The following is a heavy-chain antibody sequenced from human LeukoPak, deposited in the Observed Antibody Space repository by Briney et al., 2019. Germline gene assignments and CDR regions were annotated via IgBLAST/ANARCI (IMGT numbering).Heavy chain of an antibody. CDR3: VKSGGYGLIDY. V-gene: IGHV4-34*01. J-gene: IGHJ4*02. D-gene: IGHD6-19*01. Sequence: PSEALSLTCAVSGGSLSGYYWTWIRQPPGKGLEWIGEINHSGSTNYNASLQSRVTISIDMSKNQFSLRLSSVTAADTAMYYCVKSGGYGLIDYWGQGTLVTVSS. CDR1: GGSLSGYY. CDR2: INHSGST.